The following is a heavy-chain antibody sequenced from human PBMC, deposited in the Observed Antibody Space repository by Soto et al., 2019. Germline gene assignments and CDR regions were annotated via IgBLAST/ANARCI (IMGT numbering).Heavy chain of an antibody. D-gene: IGHD2-21*02. CDR1: GGSINSDSYH. J-gene: IGHJ6*02. CDR2: IHHSGAF. CDR3: AREDDGGDSLDV. Sequence: QVQLLESGPGLVKPSQTLSLTCTVSGGSINSDSYHWTWIRQSPGKGLEWIGYIHHSGAFLYNPSFKSRLTISVDTSKNQFSLHVSSVTDADTAVYFCAREDDGGDSLDVWGQGTTVTVSS. V-gene: IGHV4-30-4*08.